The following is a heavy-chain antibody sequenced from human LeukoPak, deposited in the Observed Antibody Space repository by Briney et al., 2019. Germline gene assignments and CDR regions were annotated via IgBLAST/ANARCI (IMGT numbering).Heavy chain of an antibody. CDR1: GGSISSSSYY. CDR3: ARDNPYGSGTDY. D-gene: IGHD3-10*01. Sequence: SETLSLTCNVSGGSISSSSYYWGWIRQPPGKGLEWIGSIYFSGRTYYNMSLKSRVTLSIDTSKNQFSLKVNSVTAADTAVYYCARDNPYGSGTDYWGQGTLVTVSS. CDR2: IYFSGRT. V-gene: IGHV4-39*07. J-gene: IGHJ4*02.